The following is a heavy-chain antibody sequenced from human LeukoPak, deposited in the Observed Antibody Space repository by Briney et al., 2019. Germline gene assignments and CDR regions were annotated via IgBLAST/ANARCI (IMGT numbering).Heavy chain of an antibody. CDR3: AKDTGYSYGYDY. D-gene: IGHD5-18*01. CDR1: GFTFSSYG. J-gene: IGHJ4*02. V-gene: IGHV3-30*02. CDR2: IRYDGSNK. Sequence: GASLRLSCAASGFTFSSYGMHWVRQAPGKGLEWVAFIRYDGSNKYYADSVKGRFTISRDNSKNTLYLQMNSLRAEDTAVYYCAKDTGYSYGYDYWGQGTLVTVSS.